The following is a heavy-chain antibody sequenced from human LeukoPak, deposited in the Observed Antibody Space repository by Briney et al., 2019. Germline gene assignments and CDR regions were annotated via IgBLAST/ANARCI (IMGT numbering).Heavy chain of an antibody. CDR3: AKPSGSGVDY. J-gene: IGHJ4*02. CDR2: IRYDGSKK. V-gene: IGHV3-30*02. Sequence: SCKASGYTFTDYYMHWVRQAPGKGLEWVAFIRYDGSKKYYADSVKGRFTISRDNSKNTLYLQMNSLRAEDTAVYYCAKPSGSGVDYWGRGTRVTVSS. CDR1: GYTFTDYY. D-gene: IGHD1-26*01.